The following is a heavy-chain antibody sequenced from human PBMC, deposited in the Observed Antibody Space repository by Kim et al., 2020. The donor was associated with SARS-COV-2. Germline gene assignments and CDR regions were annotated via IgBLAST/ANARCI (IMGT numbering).Heavy chain of an antibody. CDR3: ARNLRRVETWSSRSDGFDF. D-gene: IGHD1-1*01. Sequence: SETLSLTCSVYGGSISGYYWTWMRQPPGKPLEWIGYIYSSGMTNYNPSLKRRLTISEDPSINQIPLTLTSVTAADTDIYYCARNLRRVETWSSRSDGFDFWGRGTLVTVSS. CDR2: IYSSGMT. V-gene: IGHV4-4*09. CDR1: GGSISGYY. J-gene: IGHJ3*01.